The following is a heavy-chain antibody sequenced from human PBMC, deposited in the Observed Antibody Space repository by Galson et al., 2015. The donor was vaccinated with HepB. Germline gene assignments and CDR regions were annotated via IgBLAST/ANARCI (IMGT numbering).Heavy chain of an antibody. D-gene: IGHD3-22*01. CDR3: ARGRSTRHYYDISGSRLFWLDV. CDR2: NYYTGST. CDR1: GVSVSTYY. V-gene: IGHV4-59*02. J-gene: IGHJ4*02. Sequence: SETLSLTCTVSGVSVSTYYWSWIRQPPGKGLEWIGYNYYTGSTNYNPSLKSRVTISVDTSKNQFSLRVNSVTAADTAIYYCARGRSTRHYYDISGSRLFWLDVWGQGSLVTVSS.